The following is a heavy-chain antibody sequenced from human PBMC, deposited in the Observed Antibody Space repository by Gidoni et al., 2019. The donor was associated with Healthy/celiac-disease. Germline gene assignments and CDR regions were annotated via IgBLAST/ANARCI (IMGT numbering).Heavy chain of an antibody. D-gene: IGHD2-2*01. CDR1: GGTFSSYA. J-gene: IGHJ5*02. V-gene: IGHV1-69*06. Sequence: QVQLVQSGAEVKKPGSSVKVSCQASGGTFSSYAISWVRQAPGQGLEWMGGIIPIFGTANYAQKFQGRVTITADKSTSTAYMELSSLRSEDTAVYYCARDSAFVVPTSNWFDPWGQGTLVTVSS. CDR3: ARDSAFVVPTSNWFDP. CDR2: IIPIFGTA.